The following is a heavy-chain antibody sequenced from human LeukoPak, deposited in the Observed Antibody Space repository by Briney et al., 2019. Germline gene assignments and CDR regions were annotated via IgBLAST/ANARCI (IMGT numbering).Heavy chain of an antibody. V-gene: IGHV4-34*01. CDR3: ARDVGLSSGWYGGEDY. CDR1: GGSFSGYY. Sequence: PSETLSLTCAVYGGSFSGYYWSWIRQPPGKGLEWIGEINHSGSTNYNPSLKSRVTISVDTSKNQLSLKLSSVTAADTAVYYCARDVGLSSGWYGGEDYWGQGTLVTVSS. CDR2: INHSGST. J-gene: IGHJ4*02. D-gene: IGHD6-19*01.